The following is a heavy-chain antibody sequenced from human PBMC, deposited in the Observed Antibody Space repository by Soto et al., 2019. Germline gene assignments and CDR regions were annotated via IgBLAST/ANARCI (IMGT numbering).Heavy chain of an antibody. CDR2: INSDGSST. V-gene: IGHV3-74*01. Sequence: EVQLVESGGGLVQPGRSLRLSCAASGFTFSSYWMHWVRQAPGKGLVWVSRINSDGSSTSYADSVKGRFTISRDNAKNTLYLQMNSLRAEDTAVYYCARAPNTIFGVVIPHYYMDVWGKGTTVTVSS. J-gene: IGHJ6*03. D-gene: IGHD3-3*01. CDR1: GFTFSSYW. CDR3: ARAPNTIFGVVIPHYYMDV.